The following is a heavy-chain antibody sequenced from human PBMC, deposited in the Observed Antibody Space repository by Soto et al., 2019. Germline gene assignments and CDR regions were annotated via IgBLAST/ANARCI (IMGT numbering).Heavy chain of an antibody. CDR3: ARGAKMATTGWDFDY. D-gene: IGHD5-12*01. CDR2: ISYDGSNK. V-gene: IGHV3-30-3*01. J-gene: IGHJ4*02. CDR1: GFTFSSYA. Sequence: ILSCAASGFTFSSYAMHWVRQAPGKGLEWVAVISYDGSNKYYADSVKGRFTISRDDSKNTLYLQMNSLRAEDTAVYYCARGAKMATTGWDFDYWGQGTLVTVSS.